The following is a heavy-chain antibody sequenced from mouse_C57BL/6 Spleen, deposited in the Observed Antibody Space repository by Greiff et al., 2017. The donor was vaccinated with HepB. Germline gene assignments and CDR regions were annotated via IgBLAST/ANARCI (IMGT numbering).Heavy chain of an antibody. CDR3: ARDGILTGLDY. J-gene: IGHJ2*01. V-gene: IGHV3-6*01. CDR1: GYSITSGYY. D-gene: IGHD4-1*01. CDR2: ISYDGSN. Sequence: EVKLLESGPGLVKPSQSLSLTCSVTGYSITSGYYWNWIRQFPGNKLEWMGYISYDGSNNYNPSLKNRISITRDTSKNQFFLKLNSVTTEDTATYYCARDGILTGLDYWGQGTTLTVSS.